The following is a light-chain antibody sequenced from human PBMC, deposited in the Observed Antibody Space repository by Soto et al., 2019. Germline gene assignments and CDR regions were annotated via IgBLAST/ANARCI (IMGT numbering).Light chain of an antibody. J-gene: IGKJ1*01. CDR3: MQALQTPT. Sequence: DIVMTQSPLSLPVTPGEPASISCRSSQSLLHSNGYNYLDWYLQKPGQSPQLLIYLGSNRASGVPDRFSGSGSGTDLTMKIRRVEAEDVGVYYCMQALQTPTFGQGTKVEIK. CDR2: LGS. V-gene: IGKV2-28*01. CDR1: QSLLHSNGYNY.